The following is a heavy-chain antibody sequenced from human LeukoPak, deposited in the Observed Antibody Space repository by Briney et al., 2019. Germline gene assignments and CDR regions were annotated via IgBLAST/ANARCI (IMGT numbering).Heavy chain of an antibody. J-gene: IGHJ6*03. CDR2: INPNSGGT. D-gene: IGHD3-10*01. CDR3: ARGSMVRGPDRGFYYYYMDV. Sequence: ASVKISCKASGYTFTGYYMHWVRQAPGQGLEWMGWINPNSGGTNYAQKFQGRVTITADKSTNTAFMELSSLRSEDTATYYCARGSMVRGPDRGFYYYYMDVWGKGTTVTVSS. V-gene: IGHV1-2*02. CDR1: GYTFTGYY.